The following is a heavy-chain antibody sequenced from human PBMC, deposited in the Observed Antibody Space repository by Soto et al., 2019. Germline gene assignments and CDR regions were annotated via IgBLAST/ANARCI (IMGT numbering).Heavy chain of an antibody. CDR3: AHSPCSGGTCCLFDH. Sequence: QITLKESGPTLVKPTQTLTLTCTVSGFSLTTSGVGVGWIRQPPGKAPEWLALIYWDGIERYSPSLRSRLTITMDTSKNQVVLTMTTMDPVDTATYYCAHSPCSGGTCCLFDHWGQGTPVIVSS. V-gene: IGHV2-5*02. D-gene: IGHD2-15*01. CDR1: GFSLTTSGVG. CDR2: IYWDGIE. J-gene: IGHJ4*02.